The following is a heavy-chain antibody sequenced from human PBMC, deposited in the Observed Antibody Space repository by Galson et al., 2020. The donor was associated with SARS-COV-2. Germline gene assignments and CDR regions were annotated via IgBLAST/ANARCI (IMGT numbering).Heavy chain of an antibody. CDR3: ARGRLGYCSSTSCYRDYYGMDV. CDR1: GDSVSSNSAA. J-gene: IGHJ6*02. Sequence: SQTLSLTCAISGDSVSSNSAAWNWIRQSPSRGLEWLGRTYYRSKWYNDYAVSVKSRITINPDTSKNQFSLQLNSVTPEDTAVYYCARGRLGYCSSTSCYRDYYGMDVWGQGTTVTVSS. V-gene: IGHV6-1*01. CDR2: TYYRSKWYN. D-gene: IGHD2-2*02.